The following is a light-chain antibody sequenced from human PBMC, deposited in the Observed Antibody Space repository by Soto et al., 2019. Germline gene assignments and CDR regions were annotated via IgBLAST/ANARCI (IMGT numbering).Light chain of an antibody. Sequence: EIVLTQSPATLSLSPGERATLSCRASQSASSYLAWYQQKPGQAPRLLVYGASNRATGIPDRFSGSGSGTDFTLTISRLEPEDFAVYYCQQHDNSPLTFGGGTKVDIK. J-gene: IGKJ4*01. CDR3: QQHDNSPLT. V-gene: IGKV3-20*01. CDR1: QSASSY. CDR2: GAS.